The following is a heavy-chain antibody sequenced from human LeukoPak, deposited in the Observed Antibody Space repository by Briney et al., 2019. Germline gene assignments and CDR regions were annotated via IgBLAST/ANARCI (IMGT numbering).Heavy chain of an antibody. J-gene: IGHJ4*02. CDR2: ISSSSSYI. CDR1: GFTFSSYS. Sequence: GGSLRLSCAASGFTFSSYSMNWVRQAPGKGLEWVSSISSSSSYIYYADSVKGRFAISRDNAKNSLYLQMNSLRAEDTAVYYCARAGGYSYGYSFDYWGQGTLVTVSS. D-gene: IGHD5-18*01. V-gene: IGHV3-21*01. CDR3: ARAGGYSYGYSFDY.